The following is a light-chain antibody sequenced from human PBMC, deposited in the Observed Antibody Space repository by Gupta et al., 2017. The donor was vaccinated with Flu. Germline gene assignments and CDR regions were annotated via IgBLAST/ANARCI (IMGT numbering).Light chain of an antibody. CDR1: QSLLHSNGYNY. J-gene: IGKJ1*01. CDR2: LGS. V-gene: IGKV2-28*01. CDR3: MESLHTPPA. Sequence: EIVMTPSPLSLPVTPGEPASISCRSSQSLLHSNGYNYLDWYLQKPGQSPQLLIYLGSNRASGVPDRFSGSGSGTDFTLRISRVEAEDVGVYYCMESLHTPPAFGQGTKVEIK.